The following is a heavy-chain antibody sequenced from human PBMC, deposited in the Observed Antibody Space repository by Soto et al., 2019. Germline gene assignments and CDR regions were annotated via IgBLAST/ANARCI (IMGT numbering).Heavy chain of an antibody. CDR2: IDYSGST. CDR3: ARGVTLVRGVIHTPYFDY. V-gene: IGHV4-31*03. CDR1: GGSISSGGYY. Sequence: QVQLQESGPGLVKPSQTLSLTCTVSGGSISSGGYYWSWIRQHPGKGLEWIGYIDYSGSTYYNPSLKSRVTISVDTSKHQFSLKLSSVTAADTAVYYCARGVTLVRGVIHTPYFDYWGQGALVTVSS. J-gene: IGHJ4*02. D-gene: IGHD3-10*01.